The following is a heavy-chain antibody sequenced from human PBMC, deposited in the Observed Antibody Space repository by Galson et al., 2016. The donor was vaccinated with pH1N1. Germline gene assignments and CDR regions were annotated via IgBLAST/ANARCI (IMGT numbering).Heavy chain of an antibody. CDR1: GFSFSNYG. V-gene: IGHV3-30*18. J-gene: IGHJ6*02. CDR3: AKDRPQMMLRYFDWLLGDAMDI. D-gene: IGHD3-9*01. CDR2: ISFDGSNK. Sequence: SLRLSCAASGFSFSNYGMHWVRQAPGKGPEWVAVISFDGSNKNYADSVRGRVTISRDNSKNTLFLLLDSLRPEDTAVYYCAKDRPQMMLRYFDWLLGDAMDIWGQGTTVTVS.